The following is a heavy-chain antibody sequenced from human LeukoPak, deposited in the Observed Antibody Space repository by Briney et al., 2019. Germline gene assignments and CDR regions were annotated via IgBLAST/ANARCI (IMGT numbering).Heavy chain of an antibody. CDR2: ISGSGGST. V-gene: IGHV3-23*01. CDR3: AKARKVTTGPFDY. D-gene: IGHD4-17*01. Sequence: GGSLRLSCAASGFTFSSYAMSWVRQAPGKGLEWVSAISGSGGSTYYADSAKGRFTISRDNSKNTLYLQMNSLRAEDTAVYYCAKARKVTTGPFDYWGQGTLVTVSS. J-gene: IGHJ4*02. CDR1: GFTFSSYA.